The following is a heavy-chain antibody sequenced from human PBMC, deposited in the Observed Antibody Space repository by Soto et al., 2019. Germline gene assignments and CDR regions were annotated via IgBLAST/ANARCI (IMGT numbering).Heavy chain of an antibody. CDR1: GYTFTSYA. CDR2: INAGNGNT. J-gene: IGHJ4*02. V-gene: IGHV1-3*01. CDR3: ARLRVVVVAATQSVYFDY. D-gene: IGHD2-15*01. Sequence: ASVKVSCKASGYTFTSYAMHWVRQAPGQRLEWMGWINAGNGNTKYSQKYQGRVTITRDTSASTAYMELSSLRSEDTAVYYCARLRVVVVAATQSVYFDYWGQGTLVTVSS.